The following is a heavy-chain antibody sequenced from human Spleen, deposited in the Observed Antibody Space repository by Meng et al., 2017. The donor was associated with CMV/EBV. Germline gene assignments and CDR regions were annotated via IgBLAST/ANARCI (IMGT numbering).Heavy chain of an antibody. V-gene: IGHV3-23*01. Sequence: GGSLRLSCTASGFTFSTYDFHWVRQPTGKGLEWVSAITASSGTTHYADSVKGRFTISRDNSKNTLYLQMNSLRAEDTAVYYCAKDPTYYYESTGYYYISYYFDYWGQGTLVTVSS. CDR3: AKDPTYYYESTGYYYISYYFDY. D-gene: IGHD3-22*01. J-gene: IGHJ4*02. CDR1: GFTFSTYD. CDR2: ITASSGTT.